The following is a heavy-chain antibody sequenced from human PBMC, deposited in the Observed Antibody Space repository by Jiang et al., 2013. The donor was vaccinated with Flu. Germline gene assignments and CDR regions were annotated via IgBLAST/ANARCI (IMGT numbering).Heavy chain of an antibody. CDR1: YSFTSYW. CDR2: IYPGDSDT. Sequence: YSFTSYWIGWVRQMPGKGLEWMGIIYPGDSDTRYSPSFQGQVTISADKSISTAYLQWSSLKASDTAMYYCARRGYYDSSGYYYFDYWGQGTLVTVSS. V-gene: IGHV5-51*01. CDR3: ARRGYYDSSGYYYFDY. D-gene: IGHD3-22*01. J-gene: IGHJ4*02.